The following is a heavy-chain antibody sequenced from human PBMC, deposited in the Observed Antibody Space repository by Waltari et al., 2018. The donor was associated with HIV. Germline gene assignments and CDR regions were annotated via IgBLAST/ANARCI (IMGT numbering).Heavy chain of an antibody. CDR3: ARLFYYDTTGYINNAFDI. Sequence: EVQLVQSGAEVTKSGGSLKISCTASGYNFTNYWIAWVRQMSGEGLEWMGIIYPFDSDTRYNPSFEGQITISADKSLATAYLEWSNLNASDAAIYYCARLFYYDTTGYINNAFDIWGQGTVVTVS. CDR2: IYPFDSDT. D-gene: IGHD3-22*01. V-gene: IGHV5-51*03. CDR1: GYNFTNYW. J-gene: IGHJ3*02.